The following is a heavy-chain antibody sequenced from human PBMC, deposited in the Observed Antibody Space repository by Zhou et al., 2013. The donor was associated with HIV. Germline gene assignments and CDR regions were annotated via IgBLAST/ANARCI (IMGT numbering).Heavy chain of an antibody. V-gene: IGHV1-69*14. CDR2: VIPVSGLS. CDR1: RGTFQNYP. J-gene: IGHJ4*02. D-gene: IGHD3-22*01. CDR3: ATGTHALRELTWLLDN. Sequence: QVQLVQSGPEVKKPGSSVKISCRPSRGTFQNYPISWLRQAPGQGPDWMGGVIPVSGLSHSSERFQGRVTISVDNSNTVSYLELSGLTSGDTAVYYCATGTHALRELTWLLDNWGQGTLIIVSS.